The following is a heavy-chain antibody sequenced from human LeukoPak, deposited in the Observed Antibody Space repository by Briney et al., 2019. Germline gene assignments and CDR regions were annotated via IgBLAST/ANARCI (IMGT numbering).Heavy chain of an antibody. V-gene: IGHV3-23*01. D-gene: IGHD3-10*01. CDR2: ISGSGGST. CDR1: GFTFSSHA. CDR3: AKEGGVRGVLDY. J-gene: IGHJ4*02. Sequence: GGPLRLSCAASGFTFSSHAMSWVRQAPGKGLEWVSAISGSGGSTYYADSVKGRFTISRDNSKNTLYLQMNSLRAEDTAVYYCAKEGGVRGVLDYWGQGTLVTVSS.